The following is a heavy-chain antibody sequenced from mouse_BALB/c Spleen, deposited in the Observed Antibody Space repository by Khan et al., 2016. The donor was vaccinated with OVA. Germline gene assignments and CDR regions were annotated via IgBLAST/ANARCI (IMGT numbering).Heavy chain of an antibody. CDR2: IRKKASGYTT. V-gene: IGHV7-3*02. CDR3: ARVDYGYGFAY. D-gene: IGHD1-2*01. Sequence: EVELVESGGGLVRPGGSLRLSCATSGFTFTDYYMSWVRQPPGKALEWLGFIRKKASGYTTEYSASVTGRFTISREHSQSIIYLPMNTLRAEDSDTYYCARVDYGYGFAYWGQGTLVTVSA. J-gene: IGHJ3*01. CDR1: GFTFTDYY.